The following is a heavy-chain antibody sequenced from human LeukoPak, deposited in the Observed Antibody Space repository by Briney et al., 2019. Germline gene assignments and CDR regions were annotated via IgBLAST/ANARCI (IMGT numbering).Heavy chain of an antibody. CDR2: ISADNGDT. CDR3: AREGLGELTLDC. J-gene: IGHJ4*02. V-gene: IGHV1-18*01. Sequence: GASVKVSWKSFGYTFSTYGISWVRQAPGQGLEWMGWISADNGDTTYAQKFQGRVTMTTDTSTGTAYMELRSLRSDDTAVYYCAREGLGELTLDCWGQGTLVTVSS. D-gene: IGHD3-16*01. CDR1: GYTFSTYG.